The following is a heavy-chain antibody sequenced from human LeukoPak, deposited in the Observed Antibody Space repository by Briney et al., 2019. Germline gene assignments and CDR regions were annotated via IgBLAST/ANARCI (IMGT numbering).Heavy chain of an antibody. CDR1: GFSFSNYW. V-gene: IGHV3-7*01. CDR3: AREDWGPGLPGY. Sequence: GGSLTLSCAASGFSFSNYWRSWVRRAPGKGLEWVANIKEDGSDLYYVDSVKGRFTISRDNAKNSLYLQMNSLRAEDTAVYYCAREDWGPGLPGYWGQGSLVIVSS. J-gene: IGHJ4*02. CDR2: IKEDGSDL. D-gene: IGHD7-27*01.